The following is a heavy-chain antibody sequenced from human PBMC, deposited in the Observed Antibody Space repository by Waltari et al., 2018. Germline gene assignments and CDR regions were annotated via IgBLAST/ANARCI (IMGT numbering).Heavy chain of an antibody. CDR2: FYKSGTT. J-gene: IGHJ4*02. CDR1: RSSIRNNNYY. V-gene: IGHV4-39*07. Sequence: QLQLQESGPGLVKPSETLSLTCTVSRSSIRNNNYYWGWVRQPPGKGLGLIGSFYKSGTTYSNPSLKSRVTISVDTSNNQFSLKLNSVTAADTAVYYCVRGYPDIVATISDYWGQGTLVIVSS. CDR3: VRGYPDIVATISDY. D-gene: IGHD5-12*01.